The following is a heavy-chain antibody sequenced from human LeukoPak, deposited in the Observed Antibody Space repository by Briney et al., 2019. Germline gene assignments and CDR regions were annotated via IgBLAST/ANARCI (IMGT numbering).Heavy chain of an antibody. J-gene: IGHJ4*02. Sequence: PSETLSLTCAVYGGSFSGYYWSWIRQPPGKGLEWIGEINHSGSTNYNPSLKSRVTISVDTSKNQFSLKLSPVTAADTAVYYCARRGDYVWGSYRYGFDYWGQGTLVTVSS. CDR3: ARRGDYVWGSYRYGFDY. D-gene: IGHD3-16*02. V-gene: IGHV4-34*01. CDR2: INHSGST. CDR1: GGSFSGYY.